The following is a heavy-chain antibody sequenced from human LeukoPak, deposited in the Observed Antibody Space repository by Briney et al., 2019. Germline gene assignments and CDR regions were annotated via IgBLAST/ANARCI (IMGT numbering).Heavy chain of an antibody. CDR3: ARDLEITMIVVVTPSFDY. V-gene: IGHV1-2*06. D-gene: IGHD3-22*01. CDR2: INPNSGGT. J-gene: IGHJ4*02. Sequence: ASVKVSCKASGYTFTGYYMHWVRQAPGQGLEWMGRINPNSGGTNYAQKFQGRVTMTRDTSISTAYMELSRLRSDDTAVYYCARDLEITMIVVVTPSFDYWSQGTLVTVSS. CDR1: GYTFTGYY.